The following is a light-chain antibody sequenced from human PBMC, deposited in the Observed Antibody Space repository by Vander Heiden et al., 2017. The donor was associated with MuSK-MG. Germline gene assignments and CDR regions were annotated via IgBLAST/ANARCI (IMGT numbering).Light chain of an antibody. CDR1: SSNIGKNS. CDR3: AAWDSSLSVVV. J-gene: IGLJ2*01. V-gene: IGLV1-51*02. Sequence: QSVLSQPPSVSATPGQKVTISCSGSSSNIGKNSVSWYQQLPGTAPKLLIYDNGKRPSGVPDRFSGSKSGTSATLDITGLQSGDEADYYCAAWDSSLSVVVFGGGTKLTVL. CDR2: DNG.